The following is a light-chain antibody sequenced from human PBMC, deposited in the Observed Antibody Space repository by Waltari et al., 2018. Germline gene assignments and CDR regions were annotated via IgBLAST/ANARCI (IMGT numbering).Light chain of an antibody. V-gene: IGLV2-14*03. CDR2: DVN. J-gene: IGLJ2*01. CDR3: SSYSTSSSLIL. CDR1: SSHVGGHDS. Sequence: QSALSQPASVSGSPGQSITISCTGASSHVGGHDSVSWNQQHPGKAPKLIIRDVNNRPSGVSNRFSGSKSGNTASRTISGLQAEDEADYYCSSYSTSSSLILFGEGTKVTVL.